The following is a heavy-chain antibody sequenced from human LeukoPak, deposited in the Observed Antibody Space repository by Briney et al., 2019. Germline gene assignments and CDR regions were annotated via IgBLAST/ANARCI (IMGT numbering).Heavy chain of an antibody. D-gene: IGHD3-10*01. CDR3: AKDRVPFYYGMDV. CDR1: GFTFNNYW. V-gene: IGHV3-74*01. Sequence: PGGSLRLSCAASGFTFNNYWMHWVRQPPGKGLVWVSRINSDGSITTYADSVKGRFTISRDNAKNTVYLQMNSLRAEDTAVYYCAKDRVPFYYGMDVWGQGTTVTVSS. J-gene: IGHJ6*02. CDR2: INSDGSIT.